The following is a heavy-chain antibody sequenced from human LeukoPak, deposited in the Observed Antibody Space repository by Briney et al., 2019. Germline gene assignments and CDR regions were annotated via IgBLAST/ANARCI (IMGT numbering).Heavy chain of an antibody. J-gene: IGHJ6*04. CDR3: ARDGRYYGSGSYSRAGMDV. D-gene: IGHD3-10*01. V-gene: IGHV3-74*01. Sequence: GGSLRLSCAASGISFRSYWMHWVRQAPGKGLVWVSRINSDGSSISYADSVKGRFTISRDNAKNTLYLQINSLRAEDTAVYYCARDGRYYGSGSYSRAGMDVWGKGTTVTVSS. CDR1: GISFRSYW. CDR2: INSDGSSI.